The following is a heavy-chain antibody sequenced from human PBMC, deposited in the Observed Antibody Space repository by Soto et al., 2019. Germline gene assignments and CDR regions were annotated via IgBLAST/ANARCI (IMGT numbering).Heavy chain of an antibody. CDR1: GGSFSGYY. Sequence: SETLSLTCAVYGGSFSGYYWSWIRQPPGKGLEWIGEINHSGSTNYNPSLKSRVTISLDTSKNQFSLDLRSVTAADTAVFYCARKRGYGGYAIWGQGTMVTVSS. D-gene: IGHD5-12*01. V-gene: IGHV4-34*01. J-gene: IGHJ3*02. CDR2: INHSGST. CDR3: ARKRGYGGYAI.